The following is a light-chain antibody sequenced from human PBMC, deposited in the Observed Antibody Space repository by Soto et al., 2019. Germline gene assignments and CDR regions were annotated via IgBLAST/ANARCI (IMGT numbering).Light chain of an antibody. Sequence: AILMTQSPSSLSASTGDRVTITCRASQGISSYLAWYQQKPGKAPKLLIYAASTLQSGVPSRFSGSGSGTDFTLTISCLQSEDFATYYCHQYYSYPWTFGQGTKVDI. CDR2: AAS. J-gene: IGKJ1*01. V-gene: IGKV1-8*01. CDR3: HQYYSYPWT. CDR1: QGISSY.